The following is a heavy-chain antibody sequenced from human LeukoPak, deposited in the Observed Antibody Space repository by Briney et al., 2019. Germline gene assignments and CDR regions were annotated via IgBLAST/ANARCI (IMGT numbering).Heavy chain of an antibody. CDR1: GFTLSSHW. D-gene: IGHD2-8*02. CDR2: IRQDGSVK. Sequence: GGSLRLSCVAPGFTLSSHWMHWVRHAPGKGLEWVANIRQDGSVKNYVDSVQGRFTISRDNAKNSLYLQMNSLRAEDTAVYYCGSQCAGGRCLEYWGQGTRVTVSS. V-gene: IGHV3-7*01. J-gene: IGHJ4*02. CDR3: GSQCAGGRCLEY.